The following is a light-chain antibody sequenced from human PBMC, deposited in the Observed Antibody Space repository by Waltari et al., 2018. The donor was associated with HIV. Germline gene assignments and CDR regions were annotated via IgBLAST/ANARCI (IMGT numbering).Light chain of an antibody. CDR3: CSYAGRSTHV. V-gene: IGLV2-23*02. CDR1: SRDVGSYNV. Sequence: QSALSQPASVSGSPGQSITISCTGTSRDVGSYNVVPWYQQHPGKAPKLMIYEVTKRPSGVSNRFSGSKSGNTASLTISGLQAEDEADYYCCSYAGRSTHVFGTGTKVTVL. CDR2: EVT. J-gene: IGLJ1*01.